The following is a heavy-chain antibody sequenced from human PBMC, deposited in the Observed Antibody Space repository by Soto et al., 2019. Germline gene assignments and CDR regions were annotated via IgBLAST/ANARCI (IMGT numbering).Heavy chain of an antibody. CDR2: ISSSSVTI. CDR3: ARDRLGCSRGGCSSGYYGMDV. D-gene: IGHD2-15*01. CDR1: GFTFSTYS. V-gene: IGHV3-48*02. Sequence: EVQLVESGGSLVQPGGSLRLSCAASGFTFSTYSLNWVRQAPGKGLEWVSYISSSSVTINYADSVKGRFTISRDNAKNSLYLQMNSLRDEDTAVYYCARDRLGCSRGGCSSGYYGMDVWGQGTTVTVSS. J-gene: IGHJ6*02.